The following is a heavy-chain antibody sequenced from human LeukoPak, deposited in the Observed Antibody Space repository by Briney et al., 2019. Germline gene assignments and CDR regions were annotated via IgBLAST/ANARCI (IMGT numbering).Heavy chain of an antibody. J-gene: IGHJ4*02. V-gene: IGHV3-48*03. CDR2: ISSSAVTI. CDR1: GFTFRTYE. CDR3: ARVDMGAADY. Sequence: PGGSLRLSCAASGFTFRTYEMNWVRQAPGKGLERVSYISSSAVTIYYAATVKGRFTVSRDNAISSLYLHLDSLRAEDTAVYYCARVDMGAADYWGQGTLVTVSS. D-gene: IGHD1-26*01.